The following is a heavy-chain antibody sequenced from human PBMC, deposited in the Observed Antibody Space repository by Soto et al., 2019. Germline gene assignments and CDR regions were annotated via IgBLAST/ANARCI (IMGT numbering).Heavy chain of an antibody. CDR2: MNPNSGDT. J-gene: IGHJ6*02. CDR1: GYTFGTYD. D-gene: IGHD3-10*01. V-gene: IGHV1-8*01. CDR3: ARVNYYGSGSYQYFFYFYALDV. Sequence: ASVKVSCKTSGYTFGTYDINWVRQAPGQGLEWMGWMNPNSGDTGYAQKFLGRLTMTRDSSIRTVYMELSSLSSEDTAVYYCARVNYYGSGSYQYFFYFYALDVWGQGTTVTVSS.